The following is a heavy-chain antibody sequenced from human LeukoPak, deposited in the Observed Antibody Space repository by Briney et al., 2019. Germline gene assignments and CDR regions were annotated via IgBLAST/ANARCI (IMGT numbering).Heavy chain of an antibody. CDR1: GFTFSSYA. CDR2: ISSNGGST. V-gene: IGHV3-64*01. D-gene: IGHD3-22*01. J-gene: IGHJ4*02. CDR3: ARASYYYDHWDPQRGYYFDY. Sequence: QSGGSLRLSCAASGFTFSSYAMHWVRQAPGKGLEYVSAISSNGGSTYYANSVKGRFTISRDNSKNTLYLQMGSLRAEDMAVYYCARASYYYDHWDPQRGYYFDYWGQGTLVTVSS.